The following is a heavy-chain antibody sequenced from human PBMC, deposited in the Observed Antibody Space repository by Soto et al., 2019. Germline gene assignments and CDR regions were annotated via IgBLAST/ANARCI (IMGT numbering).Heavy chain of an antibody. CDR2: IYYSGST. CDR3: ARGGGWYEEYYYYGMDV. Sequence: SETLSLTCTVSGGSISSYYWSWIRQPPGKGLEWIGYIYYSGSTNYNPSLKSRVTISVDTSKNQFSLKLSSVTAADTAVYYCARGGGWYEEYYYYGMDVWGQGTTVTVSS. V-gene: IGHV4-59*01. CDR1: GGSISSYY. J-gene: IGHJ6*02. D-gene: IGHD6-19*01.